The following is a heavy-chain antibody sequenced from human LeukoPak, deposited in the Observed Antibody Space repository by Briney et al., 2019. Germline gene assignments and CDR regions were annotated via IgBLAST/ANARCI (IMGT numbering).Heavy chain of an antibody. D-gene: IGHD3-9*01. CDR1: GYTFTGYY. Sequence: ASVKVSCKASGYTFTGYYMHWVRQAPGQGLEWMGWINPNSGGTNYAQKFQGWVTMTRDTSISTAYMELSRLRSDDTAVYYCARVDDILTGYYLIDYWGQGTLVTVSS. J-gene: IGHJ4*02. V-gene: IGHV1-2*04. CDR3: ARVDDILTGYYLIDY. CDR2: INPNSGGT.